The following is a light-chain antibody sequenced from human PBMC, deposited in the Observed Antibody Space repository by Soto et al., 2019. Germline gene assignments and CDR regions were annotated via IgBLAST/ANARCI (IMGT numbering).Light chain of an antibody. CDR1: QSISSW. CDR2: DAS. Sequence: DIQMTQSPSTLSASVGDRVTITCRASQSISSWLAWYQQKTGKAPKLLIYDASSLESGVPSRFSGSGSGTEFTLTISSLQPDDFAAYYCHQYTSYPLTFGQGTKVEIK. J-gene: IGKJ1*01. CDR3: HQYTSYPLT. V-gene: IGKV1-5*01.